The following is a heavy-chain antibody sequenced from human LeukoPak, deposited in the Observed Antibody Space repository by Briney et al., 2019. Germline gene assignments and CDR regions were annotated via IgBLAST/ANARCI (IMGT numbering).Heavy chain of an antibody. V-gene: IGHV3-9*01. CDR1: GFTFDDYA. D-gene: IGHD3-22*01. CDR3: AKENSNFYDSSGYSLDY. J-gene: IGHJ4*02. Sequence: GRSLRLSCAASGFTFDDYAMHWVRQAPGKGLEWVSGISWNSGSIGYADSVKGRFTISRDNAKNSLYLQMNSLRAEDTALYYCAKENSNFYDSSGYSLDYWGQGTLVTVSS. CDR2: ISWNSGSI.